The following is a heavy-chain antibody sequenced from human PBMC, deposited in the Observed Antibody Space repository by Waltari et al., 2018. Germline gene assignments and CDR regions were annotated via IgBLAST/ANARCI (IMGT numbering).Heavy chain of an antibody. CDR1: GFTFSSCG. V-gene: IGHV3-33*01. J-gene: IGHJ3*02. CDR3: ASGGSSGWTDAFDI. CDR2: IWYDGSNK. Sequence: QVQLVESGGGVVQPGRSLRLSCAASGFTFSSCGMHWVRQAPGTGLGGVAVIWYDGSNKYYADSVKGRFTISRDNSKNTLYLQMNSLRAEDTAVYYCASGGSSGWTDAFDIWGQGTMVTVSS. D-gene: IGHD6-19*01.